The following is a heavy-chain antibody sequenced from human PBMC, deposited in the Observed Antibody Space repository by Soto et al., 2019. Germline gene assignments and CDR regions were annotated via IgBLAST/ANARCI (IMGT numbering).Heavy chain of an antibody. Sequence: SETLSLTCAVSGGSISSDGYSWSWIRQPPGKGLEWIGYIYHSGSTYYNPSLKSRVTISVDRSKNQFSLKLSSVTAADTAVYYCARGVGDFWSGYSRSWFDPWGQGTLVTVSS. CDR1: GGSISSDGYS. CDR3: ARGVGDFWSGYSRSWFDP. CDR2: IYHSGST. D-gene: IGHD3-3*01. J-gene: IGHJ5*02. V-gene: IGHV4-30-2*01.